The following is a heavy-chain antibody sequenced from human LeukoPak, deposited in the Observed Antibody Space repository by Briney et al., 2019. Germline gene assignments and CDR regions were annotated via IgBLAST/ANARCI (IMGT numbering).Heavy chain of an antibody. D-gene: IGHD3-22*01. J-gene: IGHJ3*02. CDR1: GGSISSYY. CDR3: ARVAYYYDSSGYLGAFDI. V-gene: IGHV4-59*01. Sequence: SETLSLTCTVSGGSISSYYWSRIRQPPGKGLEWIGYIYYSGSTNYNPSLKSRVTISVDTSKNQFSLKLSSVTAADTAVYYCARVAYYYDSSGYLGAFDIWGQGTMVTVSS. CDR2: IYYSGST.